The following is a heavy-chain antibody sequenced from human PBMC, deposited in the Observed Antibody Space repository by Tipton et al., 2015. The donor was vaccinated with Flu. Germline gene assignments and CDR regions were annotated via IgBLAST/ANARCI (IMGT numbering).Heavy chain of an antibody. V-gene: IGHV3-33*08. J-gene: IGHJ3*02. D-gene: IGHD3-22*01. Sequence: SLRLSCAASGFAFKMYAIHWVRKAPGKGLEWVAVIWHDGSKQYYADSVKGRFTISRDNSMNTLYLRMNSLRAEDTAVYYCTRSYYYDSSGYDAFDIWGQGTRVTVSS. CDR1: GFAFKMYA. CDR2: IWHDGSKQ. CDR3: TRSYYYDSSGYDAFDI.